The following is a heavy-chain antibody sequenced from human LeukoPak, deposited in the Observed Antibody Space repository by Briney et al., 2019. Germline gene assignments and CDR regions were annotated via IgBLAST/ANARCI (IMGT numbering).Heavy chain of an antibody. J-gene: IGHJ4*02. CDR3: ARDIPPGYCSGGSCYFDY. V-gene: IGHV1-18*04. Sequence: ASVRVSCKASGYTFTTYGNSWVRQAPGQGREWMGWISAYNGNTNYAQKLQGRVTMTTDTSTSTAYMELRSLRSDDTAVYYCARDIPPGYCSGGSCYFDYWGQGTLVTVS. CDR2: ISAYNGNT. D-gene: IGHD2-15*01. CDR1: GYTFTTYG.